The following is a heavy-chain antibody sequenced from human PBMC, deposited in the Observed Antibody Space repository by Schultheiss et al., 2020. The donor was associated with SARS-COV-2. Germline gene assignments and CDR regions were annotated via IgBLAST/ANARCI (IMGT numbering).Heavy chain of an antibody. CDR3: ARDLEVWSGYPNWFDP. D-gene: IGHD3-3*01. V-gene: IGHV4-30-2*01. CDR1: GGSISSGGYS. Sequence: SETLSLTCAVSGGSISSGGYSWSWIRQPPGKGLEWIGYIYHSGSTYYNPSLKSRVTISVDTSKNQFSLKLSSVTAADTAVYYCARDLEVWSGYPNWFDPWGQGTLVTVSS. CDR2: IYHSGST. J-gene: IGHJ5*02.